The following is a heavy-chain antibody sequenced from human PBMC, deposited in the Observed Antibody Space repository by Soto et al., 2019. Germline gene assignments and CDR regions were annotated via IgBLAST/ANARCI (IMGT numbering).Heavy chain of an antibody. J-gene: IGHJ6*02. CDR2: IKQDGSEK. Sequence: GGSLRLSCAASGFTFSSYWMSWVRQAPGKGLEWVANIKQDGSEKYYVDSVKGRFTISRDNAKNSLYLQMNSLRADDTAVYYCARYDPPAYYYDSSGPRRGMDVWGQGTTVTVSS. V-gene: IGHV3-7*05. CDR3: ARYDPPAYYYDSSGPRRGMDV. CDR1: GFTFSSYW. D-gene: IGHD3-22*01.